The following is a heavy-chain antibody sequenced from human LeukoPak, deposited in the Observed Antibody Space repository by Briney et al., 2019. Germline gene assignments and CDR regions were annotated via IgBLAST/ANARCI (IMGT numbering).Heavy chain of an antibody. CDR1: GGSISSSSYY. J-gene: IGHJ6*02. Sequence: PSETLSLTCTVSGGSISSSSYYWGWIRQPPGKGLEWIGSIYYSGSTYYNPSLKSRVTISVDTSKNQFSLKLSSVTAADTAVYYCARHPLSTDAVARYYYYYGMDVWGQGTTVTVSS. CDR3: ARHPLSTDAVARYYYYYGMDV. D-gene: IGHD5-12*01. CDR2: IYYSGST. V-gene: IGHV4-39*01.